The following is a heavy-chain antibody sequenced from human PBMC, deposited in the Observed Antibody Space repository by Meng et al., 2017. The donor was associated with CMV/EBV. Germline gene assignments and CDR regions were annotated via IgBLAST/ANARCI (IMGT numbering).Heavy chain of an antibody. CDR1: GFTFSNAW. CDR2: IKSKTDGGTT. V-gene: IGHV3-15*01. CDR3: ATAPGYYASSPFDY. Sequence: ESLKISCGASGFTFSNAWMNWVRQAPGKGLEWLGLIKSKTDGGTTDYAAPVKGRFSISRDDSKNTLYLQMNSLKTEDTAVYYCATAPGYYASSPFDYWGQGTMVTVS. J-gene: IGHJ4*02. D-gene: IGHD3-22*01.